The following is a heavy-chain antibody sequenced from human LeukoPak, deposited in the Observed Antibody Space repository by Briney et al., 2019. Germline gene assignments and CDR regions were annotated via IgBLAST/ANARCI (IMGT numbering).Heavy chain of an antibody. CDR3: AKGLLRYFDRLAGDYYYMDA. V-gene: IGHV3-30*02. J-gene: IGHJ6*03. CDR2: IRYDGSNK. Sequence: SGGSLRLSCAASGFTFSSYGMHWVRQAPGKGLEWVTFIRYDGSNKYYADSVKGRFTISRDNSKNTLYLQMNSLRAEDTAVYYCAKGLLRYFDRLAGDYYYMDAWGKGTTVTISS. CDR1: GFTFSSYG. D-gene: IGHD3-9*01.